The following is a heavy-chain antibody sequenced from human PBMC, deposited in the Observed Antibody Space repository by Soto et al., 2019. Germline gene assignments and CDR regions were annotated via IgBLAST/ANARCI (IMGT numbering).Heavy chain of an antibody. CDR1: GGSISSYY. CDR2: IYYSGST. Sequence: SETLSLTCTVSGGSISSYYWSWIRQPPGKGLEWIGYIYYSGSTNYNPSLKSRVTISVDTSKNQFSLKLSSVTAADTAVYYCARDNWNYEAYYGMDVWGQGTTVTVSS. D-gene: IGHD1-7*01. J-gene: IGHJ6*02. V-gene: IGHV4-59*01. CDR3: ARDNWNYEAYYGMDV.